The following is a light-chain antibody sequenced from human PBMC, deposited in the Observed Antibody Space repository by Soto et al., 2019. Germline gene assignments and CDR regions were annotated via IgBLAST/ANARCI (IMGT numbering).Light chain of an antibody. CDR2: AAS. J-gene: IGKJ1*01. CDR3: QQCYSSPRT. CDR1: QRISTY. V-gene: IGKV1-39*01. Sequence: DIQMTHSPSTLSAGVGDRVTITCRASQRISTYLNWYQQKPGKAPTLLIYAASSLQSGVPSRFSGGGSGRDFTLTINTLQPEDFATYFCQQCYSSPRTFGQGTKVDIK.